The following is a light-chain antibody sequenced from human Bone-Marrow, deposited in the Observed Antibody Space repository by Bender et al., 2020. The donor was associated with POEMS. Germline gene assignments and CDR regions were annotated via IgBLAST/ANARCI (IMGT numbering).Light chain of an antibody. CDR2: NNG. Sequence: QSVLTHPPSVSGAPGQTVTISCTGTSSNMGAGYGVNWYHQLPGTAPKLLIYNNGNRPSGVPDRISGSKSGASASLAITGLQAEDEDDYYYQTWDSFSAAVFGGGTKLTVL. J-gene: IGLJ2*01. V-gene: IGLV1-40*01. CDR1: SSNMGAGYG. CDR3: QTWDSFSAAV.